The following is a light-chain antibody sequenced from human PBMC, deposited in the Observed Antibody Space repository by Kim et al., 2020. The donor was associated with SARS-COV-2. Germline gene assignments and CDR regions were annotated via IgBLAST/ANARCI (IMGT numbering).Light chain of an antibody. CDR3: MQALQTPLT. CDR1: QSLLHSNGYNY. Sequence: DIVMTQSPLSLPVTPGEPASISCRSSQSLLHSNGYNYLDWYLQKPGQSPQLLIYLGSNRASGVPDRFSGSGSGTDFTLKISRVEAEDVGFYYCMQALQTPLTFRGGTKVDIK. J-gene: IGKJ4*01. V-gene: IGKV2-28*01. CDR2: LGS.